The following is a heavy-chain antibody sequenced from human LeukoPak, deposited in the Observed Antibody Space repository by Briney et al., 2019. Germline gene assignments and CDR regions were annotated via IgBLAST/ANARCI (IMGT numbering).Heavy chain of an antibody. CDR2: VTPSTGKI. J-gene: IGHJ5*01. CDR3: ARDIAPSGSWWFDS. V-gene: IGHV1-2*02. Sequence: ASVKVSCKASGYTLTEYYIHGLRQAPGQGREWMGWVTPSTGKIHHAQNFQGRVTMSRDTSISTAYMQLGRLKSDDTAVYYCARDIAPSGSWWFDSWGQGTLATVSS. D-gene: IGHD6-13*01. CDR1: GYTLTEYY.